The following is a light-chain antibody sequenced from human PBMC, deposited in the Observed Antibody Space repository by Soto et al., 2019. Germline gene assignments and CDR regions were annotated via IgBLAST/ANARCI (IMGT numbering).Light chain of an antibody. V-gene: IGKV1-16*01. CDR1: QDISNN. CDR3: QQYKVSPRT. J-gene: IGKJ4*01. Sequence: DIQLTQSPSSLSASVGDTVTITCRASQDISNNLAWLQQKPGKAPKYLISAVSNLQSGVPSRCSGSGSGTDFTLTISSPQPEDFATYYCQQYKVSPRTFGGGTKVDVK. CDR2: AVS.